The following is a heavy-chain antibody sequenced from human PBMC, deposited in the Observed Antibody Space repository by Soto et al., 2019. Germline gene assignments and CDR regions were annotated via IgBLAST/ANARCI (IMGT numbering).Heavy chain of an antibody. CDR3: ARVCSSTRCYVDYYYYMDV. V-gene: IGHV1-8*01. D-gene: IGHD2-2*01. J-gene: IGHJ6*03. Sequence: QVQLVQSGAEVKKPGASVKVSCKASGYTFTSYDINWVRQATGQGLEWMGWMNPNSGNTGYAQKFQGRVTMTRNTSISTAYMELSSLRSDDTAVYYCARVCSSTRCYVDYYYYMDVWGKGTTLTVSS. CDR2: MNPNSGNT. CDR1: GYTFTSYD.